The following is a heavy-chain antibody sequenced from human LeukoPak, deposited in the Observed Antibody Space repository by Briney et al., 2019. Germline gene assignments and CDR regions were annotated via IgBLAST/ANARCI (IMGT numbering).Heavy chain of an antibody. CDR1: GDSVSSNSAA. D-gene: IGHD3-3*01. J-gene: IGHJ6*03. CDR2: TYYRSKWYN. CDR3: ARVRYDFWSGNYYYYMDV. V-gene: IGHV6-1*01. Sequence: SQTLSLTCAISGDSVSSNSAAWNWIRQSPSRGLEWLGRTYYRSKWYNDYAVSVKSRITINPDTSKNQFSLQLNSVTPEDTAVYYCARVRYDFWSGNYYYYMDVWGKGTTVTVSS.